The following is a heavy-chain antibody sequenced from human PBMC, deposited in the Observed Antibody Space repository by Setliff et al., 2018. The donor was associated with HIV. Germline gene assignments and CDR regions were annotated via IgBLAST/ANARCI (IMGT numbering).Heavy chain of an antibody. Sequence: PGGSLRLSCAASGFTFSSYSMNWVRQAPGKGLEWVSSISSSSSYIYYADSVKGRFTISRDNAKNSLYLQMNSLTTEDTAVYYCEREACSGGTCHDHGYWGQGTLVTV. V-gene: IGHV3-21*01. CDR2: ISSSSSYI. D-gene: IGHD2-15*01. CDR1: GFTFSSYS. J-gene: IGHJ4*02. CDR3: EREACSGGTCHDHGY.